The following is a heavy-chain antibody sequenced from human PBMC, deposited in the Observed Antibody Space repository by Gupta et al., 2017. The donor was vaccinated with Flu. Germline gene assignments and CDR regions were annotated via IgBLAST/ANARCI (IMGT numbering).Heavy chain of an antibody. J-gene: IGHJ6*02. CDR2: ISSSSSYI. Sequence: EVQLVESGGGLVKPGGSLRLSCAASGFTFSSYSMNWVRQAPGKGLEWVSSISSSSSYIYYADSVKGRFTISRDNAKNSLYLQMNSLRAEDTAVYYGARDQGVYGEYVMVWGMDVWGQGTTVTVSS. V-gene: IGHV3-21*01. D-gene: IGHD3-10*01. CDR1: GFTFSSYS. CDR3: ARDQGVYGEYVMVWGMDV.